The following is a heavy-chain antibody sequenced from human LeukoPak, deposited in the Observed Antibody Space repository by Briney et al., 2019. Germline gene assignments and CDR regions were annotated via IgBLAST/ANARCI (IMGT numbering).Heavy chain of an antibody. CDR3: AREETAMLKFDY. Sequence: APVKVSCTASGYTFTIYYMHWVRQAPGQGLEWRGIINPSGGSATYAQKFQGRVTMTRDTSTSTVYMELSSLRSEDTAVYYCAREETAMLKFDYWGQGTLVTVSS. V-gene: IGHV1-46*01. D-gene: IGHD5-18*01. CDR2: INPSGGSA. CDR1: GYTFTIYY. J-gene: IGHJ4*02.